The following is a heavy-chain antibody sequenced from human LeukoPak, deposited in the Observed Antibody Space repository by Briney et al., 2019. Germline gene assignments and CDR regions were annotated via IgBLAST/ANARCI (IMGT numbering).Heavy chain of an antibody. D-gene: IGHD6-19*01. CDR1: GFTFNTHV. Sequence: GESLRLSCAASGFTFNTHVMNWVRQAPGKGLEWVSSISDNGATTYYADSVKGRFTISRDNSKSTLYLQMNSLRAEDTAVYYCAVAVAGLYYFDYSGEGTLVTVSS. V-gene: IGHV3-23*01. CDR2: ISDNGATT. J-gene: IGHJ4*02. CDR3: AVAVAGLYYFDY.